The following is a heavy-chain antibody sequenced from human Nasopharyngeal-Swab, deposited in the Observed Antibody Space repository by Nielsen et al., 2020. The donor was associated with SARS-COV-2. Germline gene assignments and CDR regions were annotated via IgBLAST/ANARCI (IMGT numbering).Heavy chain of an antibody. D-gene: IGHD6-13*01. J-gene: IGHJ5*02. Sequence: ASVKVSCKASGYTFTGEEMHGVRQAPGQGLEWMGRINPNSGGTNYAQKFQGRVTMTRDTSISTAYMELSRLRSDDTAVYYCARKAGIAAAVGWFDPWGQGTLVTVSS. CDR2: INPNSGGT. CDR1: GYTFTGEE. V-gene: IGHV1-2*06. CDR3: ARKAGIAAAVGWFDP.